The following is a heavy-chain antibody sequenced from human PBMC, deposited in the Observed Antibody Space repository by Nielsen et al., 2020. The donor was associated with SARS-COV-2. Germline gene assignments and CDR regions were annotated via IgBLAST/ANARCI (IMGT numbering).Heavy chain of an antibody. D-gene: IGHD2-15*01. CDR3: VGDTGGRWGEL. CDR2: INNDGNST. CDR1: GFTFSSHW. J-gene: IGHJ4*02. V-gene: IGHV3-74*01. Sequence: GESLKISCVASGFTFSSHWMHWVRQVPGKGLLWLSRINNDGNSTSYADSVKGRFTISRDNAKNTLWLEMNSLRVDDTAVYYCVGDTGGRWGELWGQGTLVTVSS.